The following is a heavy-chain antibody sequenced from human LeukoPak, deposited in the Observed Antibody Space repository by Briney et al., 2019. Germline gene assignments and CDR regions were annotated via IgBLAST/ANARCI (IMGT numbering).Heavy chain of an antibody. CDR1: GTTFGLSA. D-gene: IGHD3-22*01. J-gene: IGHJ3*02. V-gene: IGHV1-69*01. CDR2: SIPIFSRA. CDR3: ARVGPPRRDHYYPSSGDYLPVFEI. Sequence: SVKVSCKVSGTTFGLSAISWVRQAPGQGLQWMGGSIPIFSRADYAQRFQDRITISWDASTGTDYMELRSQTFDDTAVYYCARVGPPRRDHYYPSSGDYLPVFEIWGHGTMVTVSS.